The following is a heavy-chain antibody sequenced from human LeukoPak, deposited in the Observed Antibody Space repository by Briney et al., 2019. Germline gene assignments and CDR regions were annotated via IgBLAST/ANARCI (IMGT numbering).Heavy chain of an antibody. CDR2: ISPSGGST. V-gene: IGHV3-23*01. CDR3: AKDGRYCSGGSCSPDYFQY. D-gene: IGHD2-15*01. J-gene: IGHJ4*02. CDR1: GFTFSSYA. Sequence: GGSLRLSCAASGFTFSSYAMSGVRQAPGKGREGVSSISPSGGSTYYAGSVKGRFTISRDNSKNTVFLQMNSLRAEDTAVYYCAKDGRYCSGGSCSPDYFQYWGPGTLVTVSS.